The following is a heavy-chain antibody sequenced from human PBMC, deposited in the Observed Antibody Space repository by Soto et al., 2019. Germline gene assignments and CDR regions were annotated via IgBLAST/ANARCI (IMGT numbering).Heavy chain of an antibody. V-gene: IGHV1-18*01. CDR2: ISTHNGNT. CDR1: GYGFTTYG. J-gene: IGHJ4*02. D-gene: IGHD1-1*01. Sequence: QVHLVQSGAEVKKPGASVKVSCKGSGYGFTTYGITWVRQAPGQGLEWMAWISTHNGNTNYAQKLQGRLTVTRDTSTSTAYMELRSLRSDETAVYYCARGRYGDYWGQGALVTVSS. CDR3: ARGRYGDY.